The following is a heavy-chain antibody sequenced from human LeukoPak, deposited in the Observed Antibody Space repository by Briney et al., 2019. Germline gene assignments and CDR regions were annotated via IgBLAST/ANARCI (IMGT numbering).Heavy chain of an antibody. CDR1: GFTFSSNY. J-gene: IGHJ4*02. Sequence: GGSLRLSCAASGFTFSSNYMSWVRQAPGKGLEWVSVIYSGGSTYYADSVKGRFTISRDNSKNTLYLQMNSLRAEDTAVYYCARSDYDILTGFGYWGQGILVTVSS. CDR2: IYSGGST. D-gene: IGHD3-9*01. V-gene: IGHV3-53*01. CDR3: ARSDYDILTGFGY.